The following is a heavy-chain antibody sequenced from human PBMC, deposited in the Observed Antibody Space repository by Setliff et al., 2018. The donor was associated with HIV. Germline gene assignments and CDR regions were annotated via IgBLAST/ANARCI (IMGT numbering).Heavy chain of an antibody. J-gene: IGHJ6*03. CDR2: INDSGST. V-gene: IGHV4-34*01. CDR1: GGSFSGYY. Sequence: SETLSLTCAVYGGSFSGYYWSWIRQPPGKGLEWIGEINDSGSTNYNPSLKSRVTMSVDTSKNQFSLKLSSVTAADTAVYYCARAGAYRHYYYYYMDVWGKGTTVTVSS. D-gene: IGHD4-17*01. CDR3: ARAGAYRHYYYYYMDV.